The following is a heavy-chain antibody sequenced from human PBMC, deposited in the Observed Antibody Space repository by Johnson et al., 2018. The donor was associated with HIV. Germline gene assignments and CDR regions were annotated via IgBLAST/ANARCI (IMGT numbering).Heavy chain of an antibody. CDR3: ARARAGAFDI. CDR2: ISGSGSST. V-gene: IGHV3-23*04. J-gene: IGHJ3*02. D-gene: IGHD6-19*01. CDR1: GLTFSNYA. Sequence: VQLVESGGGLVQPGGSLRLSCAASGLTFSNYAMSWVRQAQGKGLEWVSTISGSGSSTYYVDSVKGRFTISRDNFKNTLYLQMNNLRTEDTAVFYCARARAGAFDIWGQGTMVTVSS.